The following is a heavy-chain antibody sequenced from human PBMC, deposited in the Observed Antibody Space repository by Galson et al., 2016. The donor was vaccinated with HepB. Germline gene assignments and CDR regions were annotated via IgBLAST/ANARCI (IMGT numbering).Heavy chain of an antibody. CDR2: ITGDGVTT. Sequence: SLRLSCAASGFMFHDCAMHWVRQAPGKGLEWVSSITGDGVTTYYADSVRGRFTISRDNSQNSLYLQLNSLTTEDSAFYYCVKDMEAPDYSNYDAAGGQESSFTHAMDVWGQGTTVTVS. J-gene: IGHJ6*02. CDR1: GFMFHDCA. CDR3: VKDMEAPDYSNYDAAGGQESSFTHAMDV. D-gene: IGHD4-11*01. V-gene: IGHV3-43*02.